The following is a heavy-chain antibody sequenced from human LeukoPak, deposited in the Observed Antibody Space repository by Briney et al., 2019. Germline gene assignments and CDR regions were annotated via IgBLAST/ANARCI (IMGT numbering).Heavy chain of an antibody. CDR1: GFTFSSYA. Sequence: GGSLRLSCAASGFTFSSYAMSWVRQAPGKGLEWVSAISGSGGSTYYADSVKGRFTISRDNSKNTLYLQMNSLRAEDAAVYYCAKALGGSGYYDYWGQGALVTVSS. D-gene: IGHD3-22*01. V-gene: IGHV3-23*01. CDR2: ISGSGGST. J-gene: IGHJ4*02. CDR3: AKALGGSGYYDY.